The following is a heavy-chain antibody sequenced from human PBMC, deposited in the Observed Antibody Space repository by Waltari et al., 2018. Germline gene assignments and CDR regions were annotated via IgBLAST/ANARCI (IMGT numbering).Heavy chain of an antibody. V-gene: IGHV3-21*01. CDR1: GFTFSSYS. Sequence: EVQLVASGGGLVKPGGSLRLSCAASGFTFSSYSMNWVRPAPGKGLEWVSSISSISSYIYYADSVKGRFTISRDNAKNSLYLQMNSLRAEDTAVYYCAREEYFDWLLTFDYWGQGTLVTVSS. D-gene: IGHD3-9*01. CDR3: AREEYFDWLLTFDY. CDR2: ISSISSYI. J-gene: IGHJ4*02.